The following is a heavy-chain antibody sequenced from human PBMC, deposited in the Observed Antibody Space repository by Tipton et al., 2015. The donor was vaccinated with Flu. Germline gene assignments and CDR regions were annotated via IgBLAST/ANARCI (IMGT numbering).Heavy chain of an antibody. Sequence: QLVQSGAGVKKPGESLKISCKGSGYSFTSYWIGWVRQMPGKGLEWMGIIYPGDSDTRYSPSFQGQVTISADKSISTAYLQWSSLKASDTAMYYCARHAGYCSSTSCYSGMDVWGQGTTVTVSS. CDR3: ARHAGYCSSTSCYSGMDV. CDR1: GYSFTSYW. D-gene: IGHD2-2*01. CDR2: IYPGDSDT. V-gene: IGHV5-51*01. J-gene: IGHJ6*02.